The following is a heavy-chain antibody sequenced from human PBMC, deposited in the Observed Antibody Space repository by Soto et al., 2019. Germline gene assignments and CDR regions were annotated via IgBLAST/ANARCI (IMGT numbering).Heavy chain of an antibody. V-gene: IGHV3-23*01. CDR2: ISGSGGST. D-gene: IGHD6-6*01. J-gene: IGHJ3*02. Sequence: HPGGSLRLSCAASGFTFSSYAMSWVRQAPGKGLEWVSAISGSGGSTYYADSVKGRFTISRDNSKNTLYLQMNSLRAEDTAVYYCVCPPLSIWPPQDAFDIWGQGTMVTVSS. CDR3: VCPPLSIWPPQDAFDI. CDR1: GFTFSSYA.